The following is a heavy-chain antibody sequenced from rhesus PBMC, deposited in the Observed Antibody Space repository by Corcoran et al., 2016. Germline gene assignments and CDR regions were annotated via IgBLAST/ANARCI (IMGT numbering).Heavy chain of an antibody. V-gene: IGHV4S10*01. D-gene: IGHD2-21*01. CDR2: IYGSSTST. Sequence: QVQLQESGPGVVKTSETLSLTCAVSGGSISDSYRWSWIRQHPGKGLEWIGYIYGSSTSTNYNPSLKSRVTISKVTSKNQFSLKLSAVIAADTAVYYCARTYCTGSGCDAFDYWGQGVLVTVSS. CDR1: GGSISDSYR. J-gene: IGHJ4*01. CDR3: ARTYCTGSGCDAFDY.